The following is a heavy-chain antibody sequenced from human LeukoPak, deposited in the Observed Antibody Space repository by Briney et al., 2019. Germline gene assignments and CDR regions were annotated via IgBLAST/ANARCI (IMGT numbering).Heavy chain of an antibody. CDR2: IYYGGST. J-gene: IGHJ5*02. D-gene: IGHD1-1*01. CDR1: GGSISSSSYY. Sequence: PSETLSLTCTVSGGSISSSSYYWGWIRQPPGKGLEWIGSIYYGGSTYYNPSLKSRVTMSVDTSKNQFSLKLSSVTAADTAVYYCARERETPGTNWFDPWGQGTLVTVSS. V-gene: IGHV4-39*07. CDR3: ARERETPGTNWFDP.